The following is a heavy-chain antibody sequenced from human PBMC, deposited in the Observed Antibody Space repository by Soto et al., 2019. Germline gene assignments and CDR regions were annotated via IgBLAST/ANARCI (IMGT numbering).Heavy chain of an antibody. CDR3: ARRDCGSGRNCEFGAPAFAY. CDR2: VSSSGSST. J-gene: IGHJ4*02. Sequence: EVQLLESGGDLVQPGGSLRLSCAASGFTFSNYDMSWVRQAPGKGLEWVSSVSSSGSSTYYADSVKGRFTISRDNSKNTLYLQMSSLGAAYPAVYHCARRDCGSGRNCEFGAPAFAYWGQGNLVTVTS. V-gene: IGHV3-23*01. CDR1: GFTFSNYD. D-gene: IGHD2-21*01.